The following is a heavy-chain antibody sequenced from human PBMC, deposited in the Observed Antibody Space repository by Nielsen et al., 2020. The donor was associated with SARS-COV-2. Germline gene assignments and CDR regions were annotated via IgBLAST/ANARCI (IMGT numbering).Heavy chain of an antibody. CDR2: ISAYNGNT. D-gene: IGHD1-20*01. CDR3: ARDRDTVRARSNWNDYSY. V-gene: IGHV1-18*01. J-gene: IGHJ4*02. Sequence: ASVKVSCKASGYTFINYGVTWVRQAPGQGLEWMGWISAYNGNTNYAQRLQGRVTMTTDTSTSTAYMELRGLRSDDTAVYYCARDRDTVRARSNWNDYSYWGQGTLVTVSS. CDR1: GYTFINYG.